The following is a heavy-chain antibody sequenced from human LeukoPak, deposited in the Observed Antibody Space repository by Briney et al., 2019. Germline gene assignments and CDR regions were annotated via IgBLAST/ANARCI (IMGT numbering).Heavy chain of an antibody. CDR2: MNPNSGNT. D-gene: IGHD5-12*01. Sequence: GASVKVPCKASGYTFTSYDINWVRQATGQGLEWMGWMNPNSGNTGYAQKFQGRVTMTRNTSISTAYMELSSLRSEDTAVYYCSMVATSFSPLQDYWGQGTLVTVSS. V-gene: IGHV1-8*01. J-gene: IGHJ4*02. CDR1: GYTFTSYD. CDR3: SMVATSFSPLQDY.